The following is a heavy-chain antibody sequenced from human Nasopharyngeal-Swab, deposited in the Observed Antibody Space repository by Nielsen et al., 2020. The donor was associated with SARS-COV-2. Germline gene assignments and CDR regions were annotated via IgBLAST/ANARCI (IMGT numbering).Heavy chain of an antibody. J-gene: IGHJ5*02. Sequence: SETLSLTCTVSGASISSYFWSWIRQSPGEGLEWIGYIHYSGSAKYSPSLKSRVTISVDTSKNQFSLKLSSVTAADTAVYYCARYTDCSSTSCYSSWFDPWGQGTLVTVSS. CDR1: GASISSYF. D-gene: IGHD2-2*01. CDR3: ARYTDCSSTSCYSSWFDP. V-gene: IGHV4-59*01. CDR2: IHYSGSA.